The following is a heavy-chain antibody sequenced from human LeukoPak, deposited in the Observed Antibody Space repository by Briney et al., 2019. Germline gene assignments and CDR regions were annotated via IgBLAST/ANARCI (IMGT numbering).Heavy chain of an antibody. CDR2: ISSSSSYI. CDR1: GFTLSSYS. Sequence: PGGSLRLSCAVSGFTLSSYSMNWVRQAPGEGLEWVSSISSSSSYIYYADSVKGRFTISRDNAKNSLYLQMTSLRAEDTAVYYCARDESKTFDYWGQGTLVTVSS. CDR3: ARDESKTFDY. J-gene: IGHJ4*02. V-gene: IGHV3-21*01.